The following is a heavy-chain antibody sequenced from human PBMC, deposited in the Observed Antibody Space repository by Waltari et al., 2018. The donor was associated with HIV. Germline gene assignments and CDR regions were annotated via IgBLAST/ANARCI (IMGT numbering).Heavy chain of an antibody. D-gene: IGHD4-17*01. CDR3: ARGPQDYPKYYFDY. V-gene: IGHV1-8*01. CDR1: GYTFPSYD. J-gene: IGHJ4*02. Sequence: QVQLVQSGAEVKKPGASVMVSCKASGYTFPSYDINWVRHANGKGLEWLEWMNPNSGNTGYAQRFQGRVTMTRNTSISTAYMELSSLRSEDTAVYFCARGPQDYPKYYFDYWGQGTLVTVSS. CDR2: MNPNSGNT.